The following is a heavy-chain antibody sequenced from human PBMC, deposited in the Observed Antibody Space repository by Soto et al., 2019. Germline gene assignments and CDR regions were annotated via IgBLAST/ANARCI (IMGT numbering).Heavy chain of an antibody. J-gene: IGHJ6*02. Sequence: QVQLVESGGGVVQPGRSLRLSCAAPGFTFNNYGMHWVRQAPGKGLEWVAVIWNDGNGYYYANSVKGRFTISRDNSKNTLYLQMSSLRAEDTAVYYCARRQISPPTRGAASARGGMDVWGQGTTVTVSS. V-gene: IGHV3-33*01. CDR3: ARRQISPPTRGAASARGGMDV. CDR2: IWNDGNGY. CDR1: GFTFNNYG. D-gene: IGHD6-13*01.